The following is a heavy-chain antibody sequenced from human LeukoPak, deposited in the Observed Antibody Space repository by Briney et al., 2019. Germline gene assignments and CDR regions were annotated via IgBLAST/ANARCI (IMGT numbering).Heavy chain of an antibody. D-gene: IGHD3-10*01. Sequence: ASVTVSCMASGYTFTSYYMHWVRQAPGQGLEWMGIINPSGGSTSYAQKFQGRVTMTRDMSTSTVYMELSSLRSEDTAVYYCAKSNGYGLVDIWGQGTMVTVSS. J-gene: IGHJ3*02. V-gene: IGHV1-46*01. CDR2: INPSGGST. CDR1: GYTFTSYY. CDR3: AKSNGYGLVDI.